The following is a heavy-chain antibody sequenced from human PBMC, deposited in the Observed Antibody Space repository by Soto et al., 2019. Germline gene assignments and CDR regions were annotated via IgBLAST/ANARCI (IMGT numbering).Heavy chain of an antibody. J-gene: IGHJ4*02. CDR1: GDLFNNHA. CDR2: ISPLFSTT. CDR3: AASSAIAAAGYFKF. D-gene: IGHD6-13*01. V-gene: IGHV1-69*13. Sequence: ASVNVSCKASGDLFNNHAFNWVRQAPGQGLEWMGRISPLFSTTNYAQKFQGRVTIGADELTTVVYLEVNNLESDDSAIYYCAASSAIAAAGYFKFWGQGTLVTVSS.